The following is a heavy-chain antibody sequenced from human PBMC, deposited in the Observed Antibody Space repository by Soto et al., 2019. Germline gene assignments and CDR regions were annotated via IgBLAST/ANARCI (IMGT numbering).Heavy chain of an antibody. V-gene: IGHV3-21*01. CDR2: ISSSSSYI. D-gene: IGHD3-3*01. CDR3: AATEVPERITIFGVVIPGDV. CDR1: GFTFSSYS. J-gene: IGHJ6*04. Sequence: GGSLRLSCAASGFTFSSYSMNWVRQAPGKGLEWVSSISSSSSYIYYADSVKGRFTISRDNAKNSLYLQMNSLRAEDTAVYYCAATEVPERITIFGVVIPGDVWGKGTTVTVSS.